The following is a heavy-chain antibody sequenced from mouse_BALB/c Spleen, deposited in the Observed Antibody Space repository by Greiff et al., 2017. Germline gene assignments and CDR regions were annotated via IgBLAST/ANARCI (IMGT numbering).Heavy chain of an antibody. V-gene: IGHV1-55*01. CDR3: ARSRHGNYVAGFAY. CDR1: GYNFTRYW. J-gene: IGHJ3*01. Sequence: VQLQQPGAELVKPGASVKLSCKASGYNFTRYWINWVKLRPGQGLEWIGDIYPGSGSTNYNEKFKSKATLTVDTSSSTAYMQLSSLASEDSALYYCARSRHGNYVAGFAYWGQGTPVTVSA. CDR2: IYPGSGST. D-gene: IGHD2-1*01.